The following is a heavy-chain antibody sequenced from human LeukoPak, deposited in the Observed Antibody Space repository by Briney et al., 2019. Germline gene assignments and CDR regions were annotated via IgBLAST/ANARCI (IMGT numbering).Heavy chain of an antibody. J-gene: IGHJ4*02. D-gene: IGHD3-10*01. Sequence: SETLSLTCTVSGGSISSYYWSWIRQPPGKGLEWIGYIYYSGSPNYNPSLKSRVTISVDTSKNQFSLKLSSVTAADTAVYYCASSHGSGSYYTVNFDYWGQGTLVTVSS. V-gene: IGHV4-59*01. CDR1: GGSISSYY. CDR3: ASSHGSGSYYTVNFDY. CDR2: IYYSGSP.